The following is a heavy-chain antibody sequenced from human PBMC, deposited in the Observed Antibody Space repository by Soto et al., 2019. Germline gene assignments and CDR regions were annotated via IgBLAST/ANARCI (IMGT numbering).Heavy chain of an antibody. CDR2: ISSNGGST. CDR1: GFTFSSYS. J-gene: IGHJ4*02. CDR3: ARVSKGRGYSGYAAHY. Sequence: PGGSLRLSCAASGFTFSSYSMNWVRQAPGKGLEYVSAISSNGGSTYYANSVKGRFTISRDNSKNTLYLQMGSLRAEDMAVYYCARVSKGRGYSGYAAHYWGQGTLVTVSS. V-gene: IGHV3-64*01. D-gene: IGHD5-12*01.